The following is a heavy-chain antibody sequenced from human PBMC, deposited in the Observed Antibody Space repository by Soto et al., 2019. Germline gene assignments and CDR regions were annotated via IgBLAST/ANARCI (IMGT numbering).Heavy chain of an antibody. CDR3: AREPRYCSGGSCSIMGDAFDI. D-gene: IGHD2-15*01. CDR2: IYKDFT. CDR1: GFTVSDIY. V-gene: IGHV3-66*01. J-gene: IGHJ3*02. Sequence: EVQLVESGGGLVQPGGSLRLSCVASGFTVSDIYMNWSPRAPGKGRGWAPAIYKDFTDYADFVKGRFSVSTDSSKNALYLQMDNLRAEDTAVYYCAREPRYCSGGSCSIMGDAFDIWGQGAMVTVSS.